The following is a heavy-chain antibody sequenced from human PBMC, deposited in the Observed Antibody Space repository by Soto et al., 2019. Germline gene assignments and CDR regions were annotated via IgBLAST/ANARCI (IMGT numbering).Heavy chain of an antibody. CDR3: ARDHRPRAYCSSTSCYGAY. D-gene: IGHD2-2*01. CDR2: ISAYNGNT. CDR1: GYTFTSYG. V-gene: IGHV1-18*01. Sequence: QVQLVQSGAEVKKPGASVKVSCKASGYTFTSYGISWVRQAPGQGLEWMGWISAYNGNTNYAQKLQGRVTMTTDTSTSTAYMELRSLRSDDTAVYYCARDHRPRAYCSSTSCYGAYWGQGTLVTVSS. J-gene: IGHJ4*02.